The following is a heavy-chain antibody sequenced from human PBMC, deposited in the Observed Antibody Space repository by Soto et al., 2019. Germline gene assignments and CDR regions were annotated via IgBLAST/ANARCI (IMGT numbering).Heavy chain of an antibody. Sequence: EVQLVESGGGLVKPGGSLRLSCAASGFTFSSYSMNWVRQAPGKGLEWVSSISSSSSYIYYADSVKGRFTISRDNAKNSLYLQMNSLKTEDTAVYYCTTRPDAPRSYAFDIWGQGTMVTVSS. D-gene: IGHD2-2*01. J-gene: IGHJ3*02. CDR2: ISSSSSYI. CDR3: TTRPDAPRSYAFDI. V-gene: IGHV3-21*03. CDR1: GFTFSSYS.